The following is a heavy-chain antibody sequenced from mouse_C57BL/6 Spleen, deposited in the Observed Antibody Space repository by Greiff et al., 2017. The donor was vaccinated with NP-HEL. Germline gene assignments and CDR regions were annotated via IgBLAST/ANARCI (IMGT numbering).Heavy chain of an antibody. Sequence: DVMLVESGGGLVQPGGSLSLSCAASGFTFTDYYMSWVRQPPGKALEWLGFIRNKANGYTTEYSASVKGRFTISRDNSQSILYLQMNALRAEDSATYYCARPDYYGSSPYWYFDVWGTGTTVTVSS. CDR1: GFTFTDYY. V-gene: IGHV7-3*01. CDR2: IRNKANGYTT. J-gene: IGHJ1*03. D-gene: IGHD1-1*01. CDR3: ARPDYYGSSPYWYFDV.